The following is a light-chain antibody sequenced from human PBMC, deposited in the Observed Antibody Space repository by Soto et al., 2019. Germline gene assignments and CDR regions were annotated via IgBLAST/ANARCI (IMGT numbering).Light chain of an antibody. CDR1: QSVSSY. CDR3: QQYDVWPAT. V-gene: IGKV3-11*01. CDR2: DAS. Sequence: EIVLTQSPATLSLSPVERATLSCRASQSVSSYLAWYQQKPGQAPRLLIYDASNRATGIPARFSGSGSGTDFTLTISSLEPEDFAVYYCQQYDVWPATFGQGTKVDIK. J-gene: IGKJ1*01.